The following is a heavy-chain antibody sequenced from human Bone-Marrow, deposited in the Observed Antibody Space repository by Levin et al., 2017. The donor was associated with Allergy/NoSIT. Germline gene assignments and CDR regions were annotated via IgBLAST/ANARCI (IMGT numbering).Heavy chain of an antibody. V-gene: IGHV4-4*07. Sequence: HSQTLSLTCTVSGGSIRSYYWSWIRQPAGKGLEWIGRIYSNGDTTYNPSLDSRVSMSVDRSKSQFSLPLTSVTAADAAVCYCAREHSSGLSYFDSWGLGTLVTVS. CDR1: GGSIRSYY. D-gene: IGHD6-19*01. J-gene: IGHJ4*02. CDR3: AREHSSGLSYFDS. CDR2: IYSNGDT.